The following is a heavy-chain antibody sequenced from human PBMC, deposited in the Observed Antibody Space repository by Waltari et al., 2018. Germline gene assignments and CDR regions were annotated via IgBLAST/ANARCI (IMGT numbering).Heavy chain of an antibody. CDR2: INAGNGNT. CDR1: GYTFTSYA. Sequence: QVQLVQSGAEVKKPGASVQVSCKASGYTFTSYAMHWVRQAPGQRLEWMGWINAGNGNTKYSQEFQGRVTITRDTSASTAYMELSSLRSEDMAVYYWARETYYYDSSGSPAFDIWGQGTMVTVSS. V-gene: IGHV1-3*03. J-gene: IGHJ3*02. D-gene: IGHD3-22*01. CDR3: ARETYYYDSSGSPAFDI.